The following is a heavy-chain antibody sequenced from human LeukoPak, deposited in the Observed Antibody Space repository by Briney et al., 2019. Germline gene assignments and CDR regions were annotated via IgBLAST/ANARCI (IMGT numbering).Heavy chain of an antibody. V-gene: IGHV3-23*01. CDR3: AKGHWPDD. CDR1: GFTVSSNY. Sequence: GGSLRLSCAASGFTVSSNYMTWVRQAPGKGLEWVSTINYGGGATYYADSVKGRFTISRDNSKNTLYLQMNSLRAEDTAIYYCAKGHWPDDWGQGTLVTVSS. CDR2: INYGGGAT. D-gene: IGHD1-1*01. J-gene: IGHJ4*02.